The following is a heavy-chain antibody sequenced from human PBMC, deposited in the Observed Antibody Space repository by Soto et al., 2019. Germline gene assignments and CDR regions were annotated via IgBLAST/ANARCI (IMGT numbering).Heavy chain of an antibody. CDR2: INSDESIT. CDR3: ARDFGPTIAARVPFDN. CDR1: GFTFNSYW. D-gene: IGHD6-6*01. Sequence: GGSLRLSCAASGFTFNSYWMHWVRQAPGKGLVWVSRINSDESITDYADSVKGRFTISRDNAKNMLYLQMNSLRAEDTAVYYCARDFGPTIAARVPFDNRVQGILVIVSS. J-gene: IGHJ4*02. V-gene: IGHV3-74*01.